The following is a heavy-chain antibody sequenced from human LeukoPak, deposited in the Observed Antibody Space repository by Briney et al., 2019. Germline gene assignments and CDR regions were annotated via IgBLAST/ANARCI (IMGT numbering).Heavy chain of an antibody. CDR1: GYTLTELF. CDR3: ATDQRGAGLGFRYGSGSYNGMDV. V-gene: IGHV1-24*01. Sequence: ASVKVSCKVSGYTLTELFMHWVRQAPGKGLEWMGGFDPEDGETLYAQKFQGRVSMTEDTSTDTAYMELSSLRSEDTAVYYCATDQRGAGLGFRYGSGSYNGMDVWGQGTTVTVSS. CDR2: FDPEDGET. J-gene: IGHJ6*02. D-gene: IGHD3-10*01.